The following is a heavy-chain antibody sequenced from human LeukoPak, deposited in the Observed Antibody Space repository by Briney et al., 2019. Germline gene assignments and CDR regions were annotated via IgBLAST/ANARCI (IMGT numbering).Heavy chain of an antibody. CDR3: TTDEDWNYARKDV. Sequence: GGSLRLTCAASGFTFNYAWMSWVRQVPGKGLEWVGQTVSEIDGGTTDYATPVKGRFTISRDDSKSTLYLQMNSLKIEDTAVYYCTTDEDWNYARKDVWGQGATVIVSS. CDR1: GFTFNYAW. J-gene: IGHJ6*02. V-gene: IGHV3-15*04. D-gene: IGHD1-7*01. CDR2: TVSEIDGGTT.